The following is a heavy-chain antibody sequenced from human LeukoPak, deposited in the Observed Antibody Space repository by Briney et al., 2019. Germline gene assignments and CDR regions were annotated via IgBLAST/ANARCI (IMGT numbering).Heavy chain of an antibody. J-gene: IGHJ4*02. CDR3: ARNENSGWGYFDY. CDR1: RFTFNSYA. Sequence: GGSLRLSCAASRFTFNSYAMSWVRQAPGKGLEWVSVIGGSNGITFYVGSVKGRFTISRDNSKDTLYLQMNSLRAEDTAVYYCARNENSGWGYFDYWGQGTLVTASS. V-gene: IGHV3-23*01. CDR2: IGGSNGIT. D-gene: IGHD5-12*01.